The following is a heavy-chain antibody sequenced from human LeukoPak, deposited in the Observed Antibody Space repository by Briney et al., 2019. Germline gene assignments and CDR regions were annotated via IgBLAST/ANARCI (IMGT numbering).Heavy chain of an antibody. CDR1: GGTFSSYA. CDR2: IIPIFGTA. Sequence: SVKVSCKASGGTFSSYAISWVRQAPGQGLEWMGGIIPIFGTANYAQKFQGRVTITTDESTSTAYMELSSLRSEDTAVYYCARTSRGGYSGYDPNFDYWGQGTLVTVSS. CDR3: ARTSRGGYSGYDPNFDY. V-gene: IGHV1-69*05. J-gene: IGHJ4*02. D-gene: IGHD5-12*01.